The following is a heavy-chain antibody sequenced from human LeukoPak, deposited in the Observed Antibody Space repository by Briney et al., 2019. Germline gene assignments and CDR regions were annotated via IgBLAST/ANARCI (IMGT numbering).Heavy chain of an antibody. CDR3: ARGREDYGEFDY. D-gene: IGHD4-17*01. V-gene: IGHV3-53*01. CDR1: GLSVRSNY. CDR2: IYSGGST. Sequence: GGSLRLSCAASGLSVRSNYLTWVRQAPGKGLEWVSVIYSGGSTYYADSVKGRFTISRDNSKNTLYLQMNSLKAEDTAVYYCARGREDYGEFDYWGQGTLVTVSS. J-gene: IGHJ4*02.